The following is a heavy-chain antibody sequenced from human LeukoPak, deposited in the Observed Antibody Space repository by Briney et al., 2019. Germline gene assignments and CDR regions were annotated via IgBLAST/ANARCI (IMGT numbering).Heavy chain of an antibody. CDR2: INPSGGST. CDR1: GYTFTSYY. Sequence: ASVKVSCKASGYTFTSYYMHWVRQAPGQGLEWMGIINPSGGSTSYAQKFQGRVTMATDTSTSTAYMELRSLRSEDTAVYYCAITLTAMVSFDYWGQGTLVTVSS. V-gene: IGHV1-46*01. D-gene: IGHD5-18*01. CDR3: AITLTAMVSFDY. J-gene: IGHJ4*02.